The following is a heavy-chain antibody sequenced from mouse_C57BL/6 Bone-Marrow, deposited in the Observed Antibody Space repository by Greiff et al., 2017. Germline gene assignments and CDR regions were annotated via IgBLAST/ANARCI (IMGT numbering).Heavy chain of an antibody. Sequence: QVQLQQSGPGLVQPSQSLSITCTVSGFSFTSYGVHWVRQSPGKGLEWLGVIWSGGSTDSNAAFISRLSISKDNSKRQVFFNMNSLQTDDTAIYYCARPVVAPHYAMDYWGQGTSVTVSS. CDR1: GFSFTSYG. CDR3: ARPVVAPHYAMDY. J-gene: IGHJ4*01. D-gene: IGHD1-1*01. V-gene: IGHV2-2*01. CDR2: IWSGGST.